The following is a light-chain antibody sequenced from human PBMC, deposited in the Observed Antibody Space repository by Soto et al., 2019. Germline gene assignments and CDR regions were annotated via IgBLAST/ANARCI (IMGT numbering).Light chain of an antibody. CDR1: QAISSY. CDR3: QQLNSFPIT. Sequence: DIQLTQSPSFLSXXAVXXXXXXXRASQAISSYLAWYQQKPGRAPKLLIYAASTLQSGVPSRFSGSGSGTEFTLTITSLQPEDFATYYCQQLNSFPITFGQGTRLGI. J-gene: IGKJ5*01. CDR2: AAS. V-gene: IGKV1-9*01.